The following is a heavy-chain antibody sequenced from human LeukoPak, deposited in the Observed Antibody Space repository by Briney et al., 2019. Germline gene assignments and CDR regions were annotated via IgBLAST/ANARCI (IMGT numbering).Heavy chain of an antibody. D-gene: IGHD3-3*01. Sequence: SVKVSCKASGGTFSSYAISWVRQAPGQGLEWMGGIIPIFGIANYAQKFQGRVTITTDESTSTAYMELSSLRSEDTAVYYCARSRFLEWLLFGVYWGQGTLVTVSS. V-gene: IGHV1-69*05. J-gene: IGHJ4*02. CDR3: ARSRFLEWLLFGVY. CDR1: GGTFSSYA. CDR2: IIPIFGIA.